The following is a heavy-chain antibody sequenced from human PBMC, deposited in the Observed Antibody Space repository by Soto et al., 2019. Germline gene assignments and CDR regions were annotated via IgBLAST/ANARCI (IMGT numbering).Heavy chain of an antibody. CDR1: GFTFSSYG. J-gene: IGHJ4*02. D-gene: IGHD6-19*01. V-gene: IGHV3-30*03. CDR2: ISYDGSNK. CDR3: ATRARESSGWYDYFDY. Sequence: GGSLRLSCAASGFTFSSYGMHWVRQAPGKGLEWVAVISYDGSNKYYADSVKGRFTISRDNSKNTLDLQMNSLRAEDTAVYYCATRARESSGWYDYFDYWGQGTLVTVSS.